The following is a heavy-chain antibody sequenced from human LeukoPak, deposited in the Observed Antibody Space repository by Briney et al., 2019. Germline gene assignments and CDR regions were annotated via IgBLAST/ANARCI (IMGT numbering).Heavy chain of an antibody. CDR3: ARRRLGYYFDY. D-gene: IGHD5-24*01. J-gene: IGHJ4*02. Sequence: ASETLSLTCGVYGGSFSGYYWSWIRQPPGKGLEWMGGINPRGSTNYNPSLKRRVTLSADTSKSQFSLTLNSVTAADTAVHYCARRRLGYYFDYWGQGTLVTVSS. V-gene: IGHV4-34*01. CDR2: INPRGST. CDR1: GGSFSGYY.